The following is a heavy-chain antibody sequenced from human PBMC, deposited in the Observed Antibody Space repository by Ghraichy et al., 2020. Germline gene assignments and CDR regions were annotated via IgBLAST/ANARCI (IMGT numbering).Heavy chain of an antibody. V-gene: IGHV3-21*01. D-gene: IGHD2-8*02. CDR2: ISSSSSYI. CDR3: ARDPILVPGAFDI. J-gene: IGHJ3*02. CDR1: GFTFSSYS. Sequence: GGSLRLSCAASGFTFSSYSMNWVRQAPGKGLEWVSSISSSSSYIYYADSVKGRFTISRDNAKNSLYLQMNSLRAEDTAVYYCARDPILVPGAFDIWGQVTMVTVSS.